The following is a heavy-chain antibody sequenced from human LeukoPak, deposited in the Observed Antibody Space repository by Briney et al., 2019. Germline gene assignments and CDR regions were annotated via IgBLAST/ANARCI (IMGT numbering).Heavy chain of an antibody. CDR1: GFNFNTYA. D-gene: IGHD2-15*01. CDR3: AEGVAATPDY. CDR2: ISGSGGST. V-gene: IGHV3-23*01. J-gene: IGHJ4*02. Sequence: PGGSLRLSCVGSGFNFNTYAMIWVRQAAVKGLEWVSAISGSGGSTYYADSVKGRFTISRDNSKNTLYLQMNSLRAEDTAVYYCAEGVAATPDYWGQGTLVTVSS.